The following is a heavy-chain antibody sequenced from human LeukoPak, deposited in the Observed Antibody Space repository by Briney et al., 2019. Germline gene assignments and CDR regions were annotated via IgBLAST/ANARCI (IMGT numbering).Heavy chain of an antibody. J-gene: IGHJ5*02. CDR1: GFTFSSYA. Sequence: GESLRLSCAASGFTFSSYAMSWVRQAPGKGLEWVSAISGSGGSTYYAGSVKGRFTISRDNSKNTLYLQMNSLRAEDTAVYYCAKDPTTYYDSSGYGRYNWFDPWGQGTLVTVSS. D-gene: IGHD3-22*01. CDR2: ISGSGGST. V-gene: IGHV3-23*01. CDR3: AKDPTTYYDSSGYGRYNWFDP.